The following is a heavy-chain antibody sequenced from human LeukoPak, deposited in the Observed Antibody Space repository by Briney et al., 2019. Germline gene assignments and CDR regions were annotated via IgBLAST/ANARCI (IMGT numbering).Heavy chain of an antibody. V-gene: IGHV3-23*01. CDR2: KSERARRT. J-gene: IGHJ4*02. Sequence: GGSLRLSCAASGFTFSNFAMSWVRQSPGKGLEWVSVKSERARRTYYAGSVKGRFSISRDDSDNTLYLQMNSLRDEDTAIYYCAKGAWLDWWGRGTPVTVSS. CDR1: GFTFSNFA. CDR3: AKGAWLDW.